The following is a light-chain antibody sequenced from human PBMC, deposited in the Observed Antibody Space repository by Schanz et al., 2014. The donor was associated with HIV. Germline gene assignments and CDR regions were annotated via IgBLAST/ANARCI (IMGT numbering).Light chain of an antibody. J-gene: IGLJ3*02. CDR1: SSNFRSNA. V-gene: IGLV1-44*01. Sequence: QSVLTQPPSASGTPGQRVTISCSGSSSNFRSNAVNWYQHPPGTAPRLVIYNTFHRPSGVPDRFSGSQSGTSASLAISGLQSEDESDFFCATWDDSLDGWVFGGGTKVTVL. CDR2: NTF. CDR3: ATWDDSLDGWV.